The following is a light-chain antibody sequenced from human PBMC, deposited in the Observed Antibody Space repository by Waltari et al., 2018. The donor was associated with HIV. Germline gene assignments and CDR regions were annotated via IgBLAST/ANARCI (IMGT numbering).Light chain of an antibody. CDR2: RNN. CDR1: SSNIGSNY. CDR3: AAWDDSLSGRV. Sequence: QSVLTQPPSASGTPGQRVTISCSGSSSNIGSNYVYCYQQLPVTAPKLLIYRNNQRPSGVPDRCSGSKSGTSASLAISGLRSEDEADYYCAAWDDSLSGRVFGGGTKLTVL. V-gene: IGLV1-47*01. J-gene: IGLJ3*02.